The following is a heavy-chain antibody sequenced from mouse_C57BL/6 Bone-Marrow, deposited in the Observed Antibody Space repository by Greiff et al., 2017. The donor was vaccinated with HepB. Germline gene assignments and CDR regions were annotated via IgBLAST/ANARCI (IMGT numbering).Heavy chain of an antibody. CDR3: ARGGYYYGSYYAMDY. CDR1: GYSITSGYY. J-gene: IGHJ4*01. Sequence: EVKLMESGPGLVKPSQSLSLTCSVTGYSITSGYYWNWIRQFPGNKLEWMGYISYDGSNNYNPSLKNRISITRDTSKNQFFLKLNSVTTEDTATYYCARGGYYYGSYYAMDYWGQGTSVTVSS. CDR2: ISYDGSN. D-gene: IGHD1-1*01. V-gene: IGHV3-6*01.